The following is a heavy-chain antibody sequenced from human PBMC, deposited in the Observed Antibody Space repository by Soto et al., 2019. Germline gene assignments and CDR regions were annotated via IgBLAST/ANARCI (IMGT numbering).Heavy chain of an antibody. J-gene: IGHJ4*02. Sequence: SVKVSCKVSGYTLTELSMHWVRQAPGKGLEWMGGFDPEDGETIYAQKFQGRVTMTEDTSTDTAYMELSSLRSEDTAVYYCATLGVVVPAAISYYFDYWGQGTLVTVSS. D-gene: IGHD2-2*02. CDR2: FDPEDGET. CDR3: ATLGVVVPAAISYYFDY. V-gene: IGHV1-24*01. CDR1: GYTLTELS.